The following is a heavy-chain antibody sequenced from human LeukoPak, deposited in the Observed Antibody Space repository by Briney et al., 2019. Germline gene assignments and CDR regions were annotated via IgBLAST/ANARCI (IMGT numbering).Heavy chain of an antibody. CDR3: ATRPHMVQVY. CDR2: IGPSGSAI. D-gene: IGHD3-10*01. J-gene: IGHJ4*02. V-gene: IGHV3-11*01. Sequence: GGSLRLSCEASGFTFSDHYMSWIRQVPGKGLEWLLYIGPSGSAIYYADSVKGRFTISRDNAKNSLYLQMNSLRAEDTAVYYCATRPHMVQVYWGQGTLVTVSS. CDR1: GFTFSDHY.